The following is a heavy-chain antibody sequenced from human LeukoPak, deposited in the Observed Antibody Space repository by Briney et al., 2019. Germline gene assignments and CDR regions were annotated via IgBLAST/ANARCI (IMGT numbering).Heavy chain of an antibody. D-gene: IGHD3-10*01. CDR3: ARESSGSYYNPQGYMDV. CDR1: GGSISIYY. V-gene: IGHV4-4*07. J-gene: IGHJ6*03. CDR2: IFTSGIT. Sequence: ASETLSLTCTVSGGSISIYYWNWIRQPAGKRLEWIGRIFTSGITNYNPSLKSRVTMSVDTSKNQFSPNLSSVTAADTAVYYCARESSGSYYNPQGYMDVWGKGTTVTVSS.